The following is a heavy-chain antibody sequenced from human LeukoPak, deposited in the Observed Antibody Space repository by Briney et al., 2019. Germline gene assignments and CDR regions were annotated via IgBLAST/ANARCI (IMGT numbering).Heavy chain of an antibody. CDR3: ARSYAPATVTYYYMDV. CDR1: GGTFSSYA. J-gene: IGHJ6*03. CDR2: IIPIFGTA. Sequence: SVKVSCKASGGTFSSYAISWVGQAPGQGLEWMGGIIPIFGTANYAQKFQGRVTITADESTSTAYMELSSLRSEDTAVYYCARSYAPATVTYYYMDVWGKGTTVTVSS. D-gene: IGHD4-11*01. V-gene: IGHV1-69*13.